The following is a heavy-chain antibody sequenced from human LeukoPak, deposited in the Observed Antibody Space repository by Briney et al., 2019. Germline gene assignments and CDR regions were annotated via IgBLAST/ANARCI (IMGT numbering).Heavy chain of an antibody. CDR1: GFTFSSYW. J-gene: IGHJ4*02. D-gene: IGHD6-25*01. CDR2: IKQDGSEK. CDR3: ARVFLDSSGTFDY. Sequence: GRSLRLSCAASGFTFSSYWMSWVRQAPGKGLEWVANIKQDGSEKYYVDSVKGRFTISRDNAKNSLYLQMNSLRAEDTAVYYCARVFLDSSGTFDYWGQGTLVTVSS. V-gene: IGHV3-7*01.